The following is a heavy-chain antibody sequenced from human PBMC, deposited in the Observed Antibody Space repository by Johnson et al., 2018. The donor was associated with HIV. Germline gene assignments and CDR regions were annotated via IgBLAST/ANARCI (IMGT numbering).Heavy chain of an antibody. CDR3: VKSLSGGPGAFDI. CDR2: ISYAGSNK. V-gene: IGHV3-30*04. D-gene: IGHD6-19*01. J-gene: IGHJ3*02. Sequence: QVQLVESGGGVVQPGRSLRLSCAASGFTFSSYAMHWVRQAPGKGLEWVAVISYAGSNKYYADSVKGRFTISRDNSKNTMYLQRKSLRAEDTAVYFFVKSLSGGPGAFDIWCQGTMVTVSS. CDR1: GFTFSSYA.